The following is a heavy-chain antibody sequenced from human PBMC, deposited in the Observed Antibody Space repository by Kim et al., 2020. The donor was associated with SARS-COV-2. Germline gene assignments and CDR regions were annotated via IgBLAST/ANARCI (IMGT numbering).Heavy chain of an antibody. V-gene: IGHV3-23*01. Sequence: GGSLRLSCAASGFTFSSYAMSWVRQAPGKGLEWVSAISGSGGSTYYADSVKGRFTISRDNSKNTLYLQMNSLRAEDTAVYYCAKDHSSSWYKLYYFDYWGQGALVTVSS. CDR2: ISGSGGST. CDR3: AKDHSSSWYKLYYFDY. J-gene: IGHJ4*02. CDR1: GFTFSSYA. D-gene: IGHD6-13*01.